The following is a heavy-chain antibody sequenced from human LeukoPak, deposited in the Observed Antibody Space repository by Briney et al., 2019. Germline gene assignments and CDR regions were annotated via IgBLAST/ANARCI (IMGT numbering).Heavy chain of an antibody. CDR1: GFTFDDYA. V-gene: IGHV3-9*01. Sequence: GRSLRLSCAASGFTFDDYAMHWVRQAPGKGLEWVSGISWNSGSIGYADSVKGRFTISRDNAKNSLYLQMNSLRAEDTALYYSAKLSDPGIAVAGPFDYWGQGTLVTVSS. CDR3: AKLSDPGIAVAGPFDY. D-gene: IGHD6-19*01. CDR2: ISWNSGSI. J-gene: IGHJ4*02.